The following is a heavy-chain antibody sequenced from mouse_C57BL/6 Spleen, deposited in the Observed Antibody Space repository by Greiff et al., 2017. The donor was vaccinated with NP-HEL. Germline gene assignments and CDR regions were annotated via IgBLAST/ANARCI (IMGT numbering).Heavy chain of an antibody. CDR1: GYSITSGYD. D-gene: IGHD2-1*01. J-gene: IGHJ2*01. CDR3: AREEIYYGNYFDY. CDR2: ISYSGST. Sequence: DVKLQESGPGMVKPSQSLSLTCTVTGYSITSGYDWHWIRHFPGNKLEWMGYISYSGSTNYNPSLKSRISITHDTSKNHFFLKLNSVTTEDTATYYCAREEIYYGNYFDYWGQGTTLTVSS. V-gene: IGHV3-1*01.